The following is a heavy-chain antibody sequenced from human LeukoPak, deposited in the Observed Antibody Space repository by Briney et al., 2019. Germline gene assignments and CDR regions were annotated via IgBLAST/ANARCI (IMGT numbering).Heavy chain of an antibody. Sequence: GGSLRLSCAASGFTFSSYWMNWVRQAPGKGLECVANINQDGSAEYYVDSVKGRFTISRDNAKNSLYLQMNSLGAEDTAVYYCARDTSRNDLDYWGQGTLVTVSS. CDR2: INQDGSAE. J-gene: IGHJ4*02. V-gene: IGHV3-7*04. D-gene: IGHD1-1*01. CDR3: ARDTSRNDLDY. CDR1: GFTFSSYW.